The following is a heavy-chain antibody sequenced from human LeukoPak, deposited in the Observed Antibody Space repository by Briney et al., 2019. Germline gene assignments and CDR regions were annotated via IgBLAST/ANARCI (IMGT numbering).Heavy chain of an antibody. CDR2: IKSKAGGGTT. D-gene: IGHD2-2*01. Sequence: GGSLRLSCAASGFIFSNTWMNWVRQAPGKGLEWVGRIKSKAGGGTTDYAAPVKGRLTISRDDSKNTLYLQMNSLKTEDTAVYYCATAPYCSSTRCYSAYWGQGTLVTVSS. CDR3: ATAPYCSSTRCYSAY. J-gene: IGHJ4*02. V-gene: IGHV3-15*07. CDR1: GFIFSNTW.